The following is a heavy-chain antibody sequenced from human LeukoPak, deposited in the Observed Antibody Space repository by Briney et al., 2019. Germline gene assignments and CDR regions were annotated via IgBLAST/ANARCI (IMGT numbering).Heavy chain of an antibody. CDR1: GFTFSNYW. CDR3: ARDRHYDFWSGYYTPFNS. D-gene: IGHD3-3*01. Sequence: GGSRRLSCTASGFTFSNYWMSWVRQAPGKGLEWVANMKQDGSEQYYVDSMKGRFTISRDNAKNSLYLQINSLRAEDTAVYYCARDRHYDFWSGYYTPFNSWGQGTLVTVSS. V-gene: IGHV3-7*03. J-gene: IGHJ4*02. CDR2: MKQDGSEQ.